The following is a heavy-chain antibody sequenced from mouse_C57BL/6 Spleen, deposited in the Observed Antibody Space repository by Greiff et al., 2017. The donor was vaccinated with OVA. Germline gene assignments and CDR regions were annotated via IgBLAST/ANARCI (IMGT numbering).Heavy chain of an antibody. J-gene: IGHJ3*01. CDR2: IRLKSDNYAT. CDR1: GFTFSNYW. CDR3: TGSYYCGSSSIAY. Sequence: DVKLEESGGGLVQPGGSMKLSCVASGFTFSNYWMNWVRQSPEQGLEWVAQIRLKSDNYATHYAESVKGRFTISRDASKSSVYLQMNNLRAEDTRIYYGTGSYYCGSSSIAYWGQGTLVTVSA. V-gene: IGHV6-3*01. D-gene: IGHD1-1*01.